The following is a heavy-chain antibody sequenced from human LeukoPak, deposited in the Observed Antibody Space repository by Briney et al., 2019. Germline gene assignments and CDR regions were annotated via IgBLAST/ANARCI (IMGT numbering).Heavy chain of an antibody. CDR1: GGSISSGSYY. CDR3: ARAGRYSAEDY. D-gene: IGHD4-11*01. Sequence: SETLSLTCTVSGGSISSGSYYWSWIRQPAGKGLEWIGRIYTSGSTNYNPSLKSRVTISVDTSKNQFSLKLGSVTAADTAVYYCARAGRYSAEDYWGKGTLVTVSS. CDR2: IYTSGST. J-gene: IGHJ4*02. V-gene: IGHV4-61*02.